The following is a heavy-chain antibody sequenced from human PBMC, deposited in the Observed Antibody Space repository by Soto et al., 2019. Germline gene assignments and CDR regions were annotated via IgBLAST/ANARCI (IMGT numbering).Heavy chain of an antibody. CDR3: VRDPRLSRLDH. J-gene: IGHJ4*02. V-gene: IGHV3-7*01. CDR1: GFTFSSYW. Sequence: EVQRVESGGGLVQPGGSLKLSCATSGFTFSSYWMTCVRQAPEKGLEWVANINEDGSEKYYAVSVKGRFTISRDNAKRSVYLQMDSLRAEDTGVYYCVRDPRLSRLDHWGQGSLVIVSS. CDR2: INEDGSEK.